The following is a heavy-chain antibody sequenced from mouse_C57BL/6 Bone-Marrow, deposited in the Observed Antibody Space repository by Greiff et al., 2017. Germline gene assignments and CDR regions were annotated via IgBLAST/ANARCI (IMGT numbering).Heavy chain of an antibody. CDR2: ISYSGST. CDR3: AKGYSNYEAMDY. D-gene: IGHD2-5*01. V-gene: IGHV3-1*01. J-gene: IGHJ4*01. CDR1: VYSITSGYD. Sequence: VQLQQSGPGMVKPSQSLSLTCTVTVYSITSGYDWHWIRPFPGNKLEWMGYISYSGSTNYNPSLKSRISITHDTSKNHFFLKLNSVTTEDTATYYCAKGYSNYEAMDYWGQGTSVTVAS.